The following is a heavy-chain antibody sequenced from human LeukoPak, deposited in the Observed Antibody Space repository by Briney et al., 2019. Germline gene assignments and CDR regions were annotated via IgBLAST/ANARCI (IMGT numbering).Heavy chain of an antibody. V-gene: IGHV4-39*07. Sequence: SETLSLTCTVSGGSISSSSYYWGWICQPPGKGLEWIGSIYYSGSTYYNPSLKSRVTISVDTSKNQFSLKLSSVTAADTAVYYCARVASEDTAMDHRALYYFDYWGQGTLVTVSS. J-gene: IGHJ4*02. CDR2: IYYSGST. D-gene: IGHD5-18*01. CDR3: ARVASEDTAMDHRALYYFDY. CDR1: GGSISSSSYY.